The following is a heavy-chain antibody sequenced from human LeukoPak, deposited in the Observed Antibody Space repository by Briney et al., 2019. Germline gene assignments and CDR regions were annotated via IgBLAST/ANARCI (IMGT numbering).Heavy chain of an antibody. CDR2: INPNSGGT. Sequence: ASVKVSCKASGYTFTGYYMHWVRQAPGQGLEWMGWINPNSGGTNYAQKFQGRVTMTRATSISTAYMELNRLRSDDTAVYYCARAYCTNGVCYGIRFDYWGQGTLVTVSS. J-gene: IGHJ4*02. V-gene: IGHV1-2*02. D-gene: IGHD2-8*01. CDR3: ARAYCTNGVCYGIRFDY. CDR1: GYTFTGYY.